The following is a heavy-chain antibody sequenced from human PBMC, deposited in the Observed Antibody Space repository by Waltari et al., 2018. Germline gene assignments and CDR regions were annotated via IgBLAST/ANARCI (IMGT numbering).Heavy chain of an antibody. CDR1: GFTFSSYA. CDR3: AKEGATYYYDSSGLS. D-gene: IGHD3-22*01. Sequence: EVQLLESGGGLVQPGGSLRLSCAASGFTFSSYAMSWVRQAPGKGLEWVSAISGRGGSTYYAESVKGRFTITSGNSKNTLDLQMNSRGAEDTAVYYCAKEGATYYYDSSGLSWGQGTLVTVSS. J-gene: IGHJ4*02. V-gene: IGHV3-23*01. CDR2: ISGRGGST.